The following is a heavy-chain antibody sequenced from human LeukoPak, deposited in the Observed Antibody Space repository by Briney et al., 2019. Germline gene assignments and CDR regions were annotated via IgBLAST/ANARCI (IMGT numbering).Heavy chain of an antibody. CDR2: IWHDGSRT. J-gene: IGHJ2*01. Sequence: GGSLRLSCATSGFTFDKYGIHWVRQAPGKGLEWVAVIWHDGSRTHYADSLKGRFTISRDNSKNTLYLQMNSLRAEDTAVYYCAKWYSSGFQEGWYFDLWGRGTLVTVSS. V-gene: IGHV3-33*06. D-gene: IGHD6-19*01. CDR3: AKWYSSGFQEGWYFDL. CDR1: GFTFDKYG.